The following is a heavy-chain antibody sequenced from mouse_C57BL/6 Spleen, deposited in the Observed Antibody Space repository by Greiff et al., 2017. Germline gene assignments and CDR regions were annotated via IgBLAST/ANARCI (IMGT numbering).Heavy chain of an antibody. V-gene: IGHV1-26*01. CDR3: ARGGTAQATFAY. CDR2: INPNNGGT. D-gene: IGHD3-2*02. J-gene: IGHJ3*01. CDR1: GYTFTDYY. Sequence: EVQLQQSGPELVKPGASVKIPCKASGYTFTDYYMNWVKQSHGKSLEWIGDINPNNGGTSYNQKFKGKATLTVDKSSSTAYMELRSLTSEDSAVYYCARGGTAQATFAYWGQGTLVTVSA.